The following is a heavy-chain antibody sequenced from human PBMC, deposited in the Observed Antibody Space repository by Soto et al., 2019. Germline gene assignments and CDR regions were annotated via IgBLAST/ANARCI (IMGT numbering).Heavy chain of an antibody. Sequence: SETLSLTCTVSGGSISSYYWSWIRQPPGKGLEWIGYIYYSGIANYNPSLKSRVTISVDTSKNQFSLKLSSVTAADTAVYYRARYKSNYYYGMDVWGQGTTVT. CDR3: ARYKSNYYYGMDV. V-gene: IGHV4-59*01. J-gene: IGHJ6*02. CDR2: IYYSGIA. CDR1: GGSISSYY. D-gene: IGHD1-20*01.